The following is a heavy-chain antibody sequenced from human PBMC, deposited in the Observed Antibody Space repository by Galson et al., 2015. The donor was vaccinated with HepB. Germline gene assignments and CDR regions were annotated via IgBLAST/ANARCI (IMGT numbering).Heavy chain of an antibody. Sequence: LRLSCAASGFPFSSYWMHWVRQAPGKGLVWVSHINSDGSSTSYADSVKGRFTISRDNAKNTLYLQMNSLRAEDTAVYYCARQGGNGDFDYWGQGTLVTVSS. J-gene: IGHJ4*02. CDR3: ARQGGNGDFDY. D-gene: IGHD4-23*01. V-gene: IGHV3-74*01. CDR2: INSDGSST. CDR1: GFPFSSYW.